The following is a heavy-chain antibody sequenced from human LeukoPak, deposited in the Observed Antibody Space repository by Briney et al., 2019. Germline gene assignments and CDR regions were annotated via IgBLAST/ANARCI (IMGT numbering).Heavy chain of an antibody. D-gene: IGHD1-26*01. Sequence: GGSLRLSCAASGFSFSDYDMHWVRQAPGKGLEWVTFIRYDGTNTYADSVKGRFTISRDNAKNSLYLQMNSLRADDTAVYYCAKDGGTHFDHWGQGTLVTVSS. V-gene: IGHV3-30*02. J-gene: IGHJ4*02. CDR1: GFSFSDYD. CDR2: IRYDGTNT. CDR3: AKDGGTHFDH.